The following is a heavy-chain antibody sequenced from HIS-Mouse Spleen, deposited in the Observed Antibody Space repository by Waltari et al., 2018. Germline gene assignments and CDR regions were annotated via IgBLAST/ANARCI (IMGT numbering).Heavy chain of an antibody. V-gene: IGHV4-39*07. CDR2: IYYSGST. J-gene: IGHJ2*01. CDR3: AREIPYSSSWYDWYFDL. CDR1: GGSISSRSYS. Sequence: QLQLQESGPGLVKPSDTLSLTCTVSGGSISSRSYSWGWIRQPPGKGLEWIGSIYYSGSTYYNPSLKSRVTISVDTSKNQFSLKLSSVTAADTAVYYCAREIPYSSSWYDWYFDLWGRGTLVTVSS. D-gene: IGHD6-13*01.